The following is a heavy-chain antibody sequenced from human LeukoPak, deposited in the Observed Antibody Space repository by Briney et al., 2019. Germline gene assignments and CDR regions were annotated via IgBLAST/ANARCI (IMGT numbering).Heavy chain of an antibody. V-gene: IGHV4-59*08. J-gene: IGHJ4*02. D-gene: IGHD5-18*01. Sequence: SETLSLTCIASGGSISSYYWSWIRQPPGKGLEWIGYIYSSGSTDYNPSLKSRVTISLDTSNHQFSLQLTSVTAADTAVYYCARHVGIHLWSLYFDYWGQGSLVTVSS. CDR1: GGSISSYY. CDR3: ARHVGIHLWSLYFDY. CDR2: IYSSGST.